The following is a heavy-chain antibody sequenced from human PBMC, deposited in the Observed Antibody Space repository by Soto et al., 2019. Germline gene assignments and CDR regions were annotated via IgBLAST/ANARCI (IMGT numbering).Heavy chain of an antibody. D-gene: IGHD2-15*01. Sequence: ASVKGSCKASGYTFTGYYMHWVRQATGQGLEWMGWMNPNSGNTGYAQKFQGRVTMTRNTSISTAYMELSSLRSEDTAVYYCATGVVDDFWGQGTLVTVSS. CDR1: GYTFTGYY. V-gene: IGHV1-8*02. J-gene: IGHJ4*02. CDR2: MNPNSGNT. CDR3: ATGVVDDF.